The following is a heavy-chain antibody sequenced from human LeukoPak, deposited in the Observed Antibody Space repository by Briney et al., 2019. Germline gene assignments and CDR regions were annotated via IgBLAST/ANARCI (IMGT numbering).Heavy chain of an antibody. CDR2: ISGSGGST. J-gene: IGHJ4*02. Sequence: GGSLRLSCAASGFTFSSYAMSWVRQAPGKGLEWVSAISGSGGSTYYADSVKGRFTISRDNSKNTLYLQMNSLRAEDTAVYYCARADSSSSSQSFDYWGQGTLVTVSS. V-gene: IGHV3-23*01. D-gene: IGHD6-6*01. CDR3: ARADSSSSSQSFDY. CDR1: GFTFSSYA.